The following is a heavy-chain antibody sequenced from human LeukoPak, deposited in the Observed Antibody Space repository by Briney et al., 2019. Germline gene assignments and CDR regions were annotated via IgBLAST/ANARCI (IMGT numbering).Heavy chain of an antibody. D-gene: IGHD2-2*01. Sequence: SETLSLTCTVSGGSISSSSYYWGWIRQPPGKGLEWIGSIYYSGSTNYNPSLKSRVTISVDTSKNQFSLKLSSVTAADTAVYYCAREGGGIVVVPAAPESDAFDIWGQGTMVTVSS. V-gene: IGHV4-39*07. J-gene: IGHJ3*02. CDR1: GGSISSSSYY. CDR2: IYYSGST. CDR3: AREGGGIVVVPAAPESDAFDI.